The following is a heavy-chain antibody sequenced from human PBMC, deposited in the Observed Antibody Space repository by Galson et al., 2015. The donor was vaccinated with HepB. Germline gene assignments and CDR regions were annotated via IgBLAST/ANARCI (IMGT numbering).Heavy chain of an antibody. Sequence: SLRLSCAASGFTFRSYAMHWVRRAPGKGLEWVAVISYDGSNKYYADSVKGRFTISRDNSKNTLYLQMNSLRAEDTAVYYCARDYASSWYFNHYYGMDVWGQGTTVTVSS. CDR1: GFTFRSYA. CDR2: ISYDGSNK. D-gene: IGHD6-13*01. CDR3: ARDYASSWYFNHYYGMDV. V-gene: IGHV3-30*04. J-gene: IGHJ6*02.